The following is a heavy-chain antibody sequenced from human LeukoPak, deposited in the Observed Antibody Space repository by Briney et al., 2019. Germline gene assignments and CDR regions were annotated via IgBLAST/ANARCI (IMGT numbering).Heavy chain of an antibody. D-gene: IGHD6-19*01. CDR2: IYYSGST. CDR1: GGSISSSSYY. V-gene: IGHV4-39*07. CDR3: ARTQEAGYSSGRYDSYYYYYMDV. Sequence: SETLSLTCTVPGGSISSSSYYWGWIRQPPGEGLERTGRIYYSGSTYYTPSLNSRLTISVDTSKNQSSLTLSSVTAADTAVYFCARTQEAGYSSGRYDSYYYYYMDVWGKGTTVTISS. J-gene: IGHJ6*03.